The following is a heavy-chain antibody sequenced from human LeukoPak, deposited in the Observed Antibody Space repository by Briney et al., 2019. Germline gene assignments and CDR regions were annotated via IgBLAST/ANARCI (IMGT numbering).Heavy chain of an antibody. CDR2: IFVGSGNT. CDR3: AATISGTAMVTSPIFDY. J-gene: IGHJ4*02. CDR1: EFTFTSSA. V-gene: IGHV1-58*02. Sequence: ASVKVSCKASEFTFTSSAMQWVRQARGQRLECIGWIFVGSGNTNYAQKFQERATITRDMYTSTAYMELSSLRSEDAAVYYCAATISGTAMVTSPIFDYWGQGTLVTVSS. D-gene: IGHD5-18*01.